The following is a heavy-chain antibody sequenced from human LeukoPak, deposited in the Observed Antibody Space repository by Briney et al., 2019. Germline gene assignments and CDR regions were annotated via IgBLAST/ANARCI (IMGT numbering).Heavy chain of an antibody. CDR2: IKQDGSEK. V-gene: IGHV3-7*01. J-gene: IGHJ4*02. Sequence: GGSLRLSCAASGLTFSSYWMSWVRQAPGKGLEWVANIKQDGSEKYYVDSVKGRFTISRDNAKNSLYLQMNSLRAEDTAVYYCARDSLGADYWGQGTLVAVSS. CDR3: ARDSLGADY. CDR1: GLTFSSYW. D-gene: IGHD4/OR15-4a*01.